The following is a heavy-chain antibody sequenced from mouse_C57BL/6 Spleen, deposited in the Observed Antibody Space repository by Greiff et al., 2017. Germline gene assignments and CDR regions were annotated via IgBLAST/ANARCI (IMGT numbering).Heavy chain of an antibody. CDR2: IYPGDGDT. Sequence: QVQLQQSGPELVKPGASVKIFCKASGYAFSSSWMNWVKQRPGKGLEWIGRIYPGDGDTNYNGKCKGKATLTADKSSSTAYMQLSSLTSEDSAVYFCARDDGYYVFAYWGQGTLVTVSA. CDR3: ARDDGYYVFAY. D-gene: IGHD2-3*01. V-gene: IGHV1-82*01. J-gene: IGHJ3*01. CDR1: GYAFSSSW.